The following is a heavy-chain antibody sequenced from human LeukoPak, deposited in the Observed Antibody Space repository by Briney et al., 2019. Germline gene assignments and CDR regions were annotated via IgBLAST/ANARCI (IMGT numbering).Heavy chain of an antibody. CDR2: ISWDGDST. CDR3: AKDIYAKGAVGAFDY. CDR1: GFTFDDCT. D-gene: IGHD1-26*01. Sequence: PGGSLRLSCAASGFTFDDCTMHWVRQAPGKGLEWVSLISWDGDSTYYADSVKGRFTISRDNSKNSLYLQMNSLTTEDSALYYCAKDIYAKGAVGAFDYWGQGTLVTVSS. V-gene: IGHV3-43*01. J-gene: IGHJ4*02.